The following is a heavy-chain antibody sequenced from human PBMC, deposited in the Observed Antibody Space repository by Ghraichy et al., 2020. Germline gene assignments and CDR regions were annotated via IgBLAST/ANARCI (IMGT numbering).Heavy chain of an antibody. CDR2: IYYSGST. J-gene: IGHJ3*02. CDR3: SRLLWTGEGVRGIFDI. CDR1: GGSISSSSYY. V-gene: IGHV4-39*01. D-gene: IGHD3/OR15-3a*01. Sequence: SETLSLTCTVSGGSISSSSYYWGWIRQPPGKGLVWIGSIYYSGSTYYNPSLKSRVTMSVDTSKNQFSLNLSSVTAADTAVYYCSRLLWTGEGVRGIFDIWGQGTMVTVSS.